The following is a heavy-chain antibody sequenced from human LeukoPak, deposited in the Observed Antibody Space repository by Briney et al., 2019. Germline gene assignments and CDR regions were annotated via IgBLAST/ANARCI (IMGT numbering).Heavy chain of an antibody. CDR3: ARVPTYYYDSSGYSDY. D-gene: IGHD3-22*01. V-gene: IGHV1-18*01. CDR1: GYTFTSYG. Sequence: ASVKVSCKASGYTFTSYGISWVRPAPGQGLEWMGWISAYNGNTNYAQKLQGRVTMTTDTSTSTAYMELRSLRSDDTAVYYCARVPTYYYDSSGYSDYWGQGTLVTVSS. CDR2: ISAYNGNT. J-gene: IGHJ4*02.